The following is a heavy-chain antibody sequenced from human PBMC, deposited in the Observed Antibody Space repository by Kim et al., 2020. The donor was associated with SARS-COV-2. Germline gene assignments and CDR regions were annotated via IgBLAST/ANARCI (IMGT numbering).Heavy chain of an antibody. D-gene: IGHD3-16*02. J-gene: IGHJ6*02. CDR1: GFTFSSYA. CDR2: ISYDGSNK. V-gene: IGHV3-30-3*01. Sequence: GGSLRLSCAASGFTFSSYAMHWVRQAPGKGLERVAVISYDGSNKYYADSVKGRFTISRDNSKNTLYLQMNSLRAEDTAVYYCARDPMITFGGVIVMSHFLQEMDVWGQGTTVTVSS. CDR3: ARDPMITFGGVIVMSHFLQEMDV.